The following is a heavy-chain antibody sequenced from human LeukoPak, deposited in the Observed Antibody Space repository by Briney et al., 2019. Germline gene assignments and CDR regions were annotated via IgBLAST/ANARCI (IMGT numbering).Heavy chain of an antibody. V-gene: IGHV1-2*02. CDR2: INPKSGGT. D-gene: IGHD3-10*01. Sequence: ASVKVSCKASGYTFTGYYMHWVRQAPGQGLEWMGWINPKSGGTNYAQKFQGRVTMTRDTSISTAYMELSRLRSDDTAVYYCARVDGSGSYYDYWGQGTLVTASS. CDR3: ARVDGSGSYYDY. J-gene: IGHJ4*02. CDR1: GYTFTGYY.